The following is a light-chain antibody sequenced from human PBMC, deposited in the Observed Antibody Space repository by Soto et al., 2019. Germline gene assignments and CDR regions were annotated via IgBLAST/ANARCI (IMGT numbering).Light chain of an antibody. CDR3: PSYDSSLSGWV. Sequence: QSVLTQPPSVSGAPGQRVTISCTGSSSNIGADYDVHWYQQLPGTAPKLFIYANSNRPSGVPDRFSASKSGTSASLAITGLQAEDEADYYCPSYDSSLSGWVFGGGTKLTVL. CDR1: SSNIGADYD. CDR2: ANS. J-gene: IGLJ3*02. V-gene: IGLV1-40*01.